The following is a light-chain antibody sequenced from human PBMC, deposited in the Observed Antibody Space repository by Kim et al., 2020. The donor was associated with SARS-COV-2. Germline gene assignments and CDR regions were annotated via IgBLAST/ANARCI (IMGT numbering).Light chain of an antibody. Sequence: ASVKLTCTRSSGHSSYAIAWHQQQPEKGPRYLMKLNSDGSHSKGDGIPDRFSGSSSGAERYLTISSLQSEDEADYYCQTWGTGHVVFGGGTKLTVL. V-gene: IGLV4-69*01. J-gene: IGLJ2*01. CDR1: SGHSSYA. CDR2: LNSDGSH. CDR3: QTWGTGHVV.